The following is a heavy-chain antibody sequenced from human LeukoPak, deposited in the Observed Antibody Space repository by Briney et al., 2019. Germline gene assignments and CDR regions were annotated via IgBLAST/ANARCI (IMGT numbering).Heavy chain of an antibody. D-gene: IGHD3-22*01. V-gene: IGHV4-61*02. CDR2: IYSSGNT. J-gene: IGHJ3*02. CDR1: GASMSTTAYY. CDR3: ARGPYSYDSSGAFDI. Sequence: SETLSLTCSVSGASMSTTAYYWSWIRQPVGKRLELIGRIYSSGNTNYNPSLKSRVTISVATSKNQFSLKLSSVAAADTAVYFCARGPYSYDSSGAFDIWGQGTKVTASS.